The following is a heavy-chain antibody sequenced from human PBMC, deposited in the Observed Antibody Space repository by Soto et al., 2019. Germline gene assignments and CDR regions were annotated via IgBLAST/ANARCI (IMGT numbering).Heavy chain of an antibody. Sequence: QVQLVQSGAEERKPGASVKVSCKAFGYTFSTYAIHWVPRAPGQGLEWMGWFNGGNGNIKYSQKFEGRLTITSDTAATTAYMELNMLRFEDTAVYYCARGNVQGGCPDYLGQGTLVSVSS. D-gene: IGHD1-26*01. CDR1: GYTFSTYA. CDR3: ARGNVQGGCPDY. V-gene: IGHV1-3*05. J-gene: IGHJ4*02. CDR2: FNGGNGNI.